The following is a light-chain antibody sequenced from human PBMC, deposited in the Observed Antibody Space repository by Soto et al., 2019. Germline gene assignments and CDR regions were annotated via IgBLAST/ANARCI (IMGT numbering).Light chain of an antibody. CDR2: GVI. CDR3: SSYKTLTTLI. Sequence: QSALTQPASVSGSPGQSLTISCTGTSSDIGAGYNYISWYQHHPAKAPQLIIYGVINRPSGVSRRFSATKSGNTASLTISGLQAEDEADYYCSSYKTLTTLIFGGGTKLTVL. CDR1: SSDIGAGYNY. J-gene: IGLJ2*01. V-gene: IGLV2-14*01.